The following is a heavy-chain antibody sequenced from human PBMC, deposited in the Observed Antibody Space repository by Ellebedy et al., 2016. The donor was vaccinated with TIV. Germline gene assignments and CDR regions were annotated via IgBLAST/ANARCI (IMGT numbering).Heavy chain of an antibody. CDR3: ARQVTVDY. D-gene: IGHD2-21*02. CDR2: IKEDGSEK. V-gene: IGHV3-7*03. J-gene: IGHJ4*02. CDR1: GFSFSSNW. Sequence: GESLKISXAASGFSFSSNWMSWVRQAPGKGLEWVANIKEDGSEKYYVDSVKGRFTISRDNAKNSLDLQMNSLRAEGTAVYYCARQVTVDYWGQGTQVTVSS.